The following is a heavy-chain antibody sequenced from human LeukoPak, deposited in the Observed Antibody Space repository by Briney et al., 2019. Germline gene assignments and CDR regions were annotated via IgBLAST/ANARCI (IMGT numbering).Heavy chain of an antibody. D-gene: IGHD2-15*01. J-gene: IGHJ4*02. CDR3: ASASCSGSSCYSGYFDY. CDR1: GFIFSQFW. CDR2: INGDGSTT. Sequence: GGSLRLSCAGSGFIFSQFWMQWVRQVPGKGLVWVSRINGDGSTTNYVDSVKGRFTISRDNAKNTLYLQMNSLRAEDTAVYYCASASCSGSSCYSGYFDYWGQGTLVTVSS. V-gene: IGHV3-74*01.